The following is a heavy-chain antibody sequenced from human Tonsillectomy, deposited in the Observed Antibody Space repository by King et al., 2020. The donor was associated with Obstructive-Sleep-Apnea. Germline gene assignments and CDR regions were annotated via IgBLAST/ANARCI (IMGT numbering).Heavy chain of an antibody. V-gene: IGHV3-33*01. J-gene: IGHJ4*02. CDR2: IWSDGSNT. CDR1: GFTFSTYG. D-gene: IGHD1-14*01. Sequence: QLVQSGGGVVQPGGSLRLSCAASGFTFSTYGLHWVRQAPGKGLEWVAFIWSDGSNTHYADSVKGRFTISRDTSKKTLNLQISSLRAEDTALYYCARDGISGIDYWGQGVLVTVSS. CDR3: ARDGISGIDY.